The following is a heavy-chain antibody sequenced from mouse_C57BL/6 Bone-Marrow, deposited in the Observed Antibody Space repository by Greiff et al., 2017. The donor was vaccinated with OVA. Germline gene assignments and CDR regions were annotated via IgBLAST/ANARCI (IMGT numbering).Heavy chain of an antibody. CDR2: IDPETGGT. D-gene: IGHD4-1*01. CDR3: TRRGLGYWYFDV. Sequence: QLQQSGAELVRPGASVTLSCKASGYTFTDYEMHWVKQTPVHGLEWIGAIDPETGGTAYNQKFKGKAILTADKSSSTAYMELRSLTSEDSAVYYCTRRGLGYWYFDVWGTGTTVTVSS. J-gene: IGHJ1*03. CDR1: GYTFTDYE. V-gene: IGHV1-15*01.